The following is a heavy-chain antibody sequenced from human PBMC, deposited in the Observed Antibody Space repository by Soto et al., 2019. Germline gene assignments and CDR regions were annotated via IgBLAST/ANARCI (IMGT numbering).Heavy chain of an antibody. CDR3: ARKGYYPSGRINLFDS. J-gene: IGHJ4*02. Sequence: SETLSLTCTVAGHSINSDYYWGWIRQPPGKGLEWIGSIYPGGGTYYNPSLRSRVAISIDTSKNQFSLRLTSVTAADTAMYYCARKGYYPSGRINLFDSWGQGTLVTVSS. V-gene: IGHV4-38-2*02. CDR1: GHSINSDYY. D-gene: IGHD3-10*01. CDR2: IYPGGGT.